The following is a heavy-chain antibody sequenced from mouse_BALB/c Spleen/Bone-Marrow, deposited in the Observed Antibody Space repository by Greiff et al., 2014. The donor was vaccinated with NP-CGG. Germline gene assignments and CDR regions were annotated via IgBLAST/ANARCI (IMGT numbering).Heavy chain of an antibody. CDR2: ICSGGHYT. Sequence: VQLKQSGGDLVKPGGSLKLSCATSGFTFSSYGIYWVCQTPDKRLEWVATICSGGHYTYYLDKVKGRFTISRDNAKNTLYLQMSSLKSEDTAMFYCTRRGNWDGRNAMDYWGQGTSVTVSS. CDR3: TRRGNWDGRNAMDY. J-gene: IGHJ4*01. CDR1: GFTFSSYG. V-gene: IGHV5-6*01. D-gene: IGHD4-1*01.